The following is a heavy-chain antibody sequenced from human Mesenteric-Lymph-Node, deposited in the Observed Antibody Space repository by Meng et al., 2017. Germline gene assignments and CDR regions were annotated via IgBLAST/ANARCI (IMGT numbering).Heavy chain of an antibody. CDR1: GFTFSDYY. CDR3: ANDRITD. CDR2: ISSGGHTM. V-gene: IGHV3-11*04. Sequence: GGSLRLSCAASGFTFSDYYMSWIRQAPGKGLEWVSFISSGGHTMHYADSVKGRFTISRDNAKDTLFLEMNSLRVEDTAVYYCANDRITDWGQGTLVTVSS. D-gene: IGHD1-1*01. J-gene: IGHJ1*01.